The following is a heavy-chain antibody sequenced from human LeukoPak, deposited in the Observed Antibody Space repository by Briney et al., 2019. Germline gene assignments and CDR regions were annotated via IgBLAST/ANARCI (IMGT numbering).Heavy chain of an antibody. CDR3: AWLQVVDY. V-gene: IGHV3-74*01. CDR2: INSDGSST. D-gene: IGHD5-24*01. CDR1: GFTFSSYW. Sequence: PGGXXXLSCAASGFTFSSYWMHWVRQAPGKGLVWVSRINSDGSSTSYADSVKGRFTISRDNAKNTLYLQTNSLRAEDTAVYYCAWLQVVDYWGQGTLVTVSS. J-gene: IGHJ4*02.